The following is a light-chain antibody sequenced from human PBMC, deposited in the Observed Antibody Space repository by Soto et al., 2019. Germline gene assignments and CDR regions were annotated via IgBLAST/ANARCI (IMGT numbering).Light chain of an antibody. CDR1: QSVRSN. CDR3: QQYYNWWT. J-gene: IGKJ1*01. V-gene: IGKV3-15*01. Sequence: EIVMTQSPATLSVSPGERATLSCRASQSVRSNLAWYQQKPGQAPRLLIYGASTRVTGTPARFSSSGSGTEFTLTISSLQSEDFAVYYCQQYYNWWTFGQGTKVESK. CDR2: GAS.